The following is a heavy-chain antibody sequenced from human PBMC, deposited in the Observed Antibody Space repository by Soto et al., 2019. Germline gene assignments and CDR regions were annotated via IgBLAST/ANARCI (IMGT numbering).Heavy chain of an antibody. CDR3: ARDYDFWSGSHRYGMDV. V-gene: IGHV1-18*04. D-gene: IGHD3-3*01. Sequence: QVQLVQSGAEVKKPGASVKVSCKASGYTFTSYGISWVRQAPGQGLEWMGWISAYNGNTNYAQKLQGRVTMTTDTSTSTAYMERRSLRSDDTAVYYCARDYDFWSGSHRYGMDVWGQGTTVTVSS. CDR2: ISAYNGNT. CDR1: GYTFTSYG. J-gene: IGHJ6*02.